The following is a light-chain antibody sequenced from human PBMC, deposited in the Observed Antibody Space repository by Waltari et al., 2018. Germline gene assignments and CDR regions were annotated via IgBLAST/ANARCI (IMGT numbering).Light chain of an antibody. Sequence: QSALTQPASVSGSPGQSITISCTGTSSDVGAYDFVSWYQHHPGKVPKVIIYEVNNRPSGVSSLFSASKSGNTASLTISGLQAEDEADYYCSSYTSTHIPFVFGTGTKVTVL. J-gene: IGLJ1*01. V-gene: IGLV2-14*01. CDR3: SSYTSTHIPFV. CDR1: SSDVGAYDF. CDR2: EVN.